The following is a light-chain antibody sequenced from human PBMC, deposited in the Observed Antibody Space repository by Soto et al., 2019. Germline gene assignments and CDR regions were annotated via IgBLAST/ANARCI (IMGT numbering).Light chain of an antibody. Sequence: QSALTQPPSASGSPGQSVTISCTGTSSDVGGYDYVSWYQQRPGKAPKLLIHEVTKRPSGVPDRFSGSKSGNTASLTVSGLQAEDEADYYCNSYAGRTLYVSGTGTKVTVL. CDR3: NSYAGRTLYV. CDR2: EVT. J-gene: IGLJ1*01. CDR1: SSDVGGYDY. V-gene: IGLV2-8*01.